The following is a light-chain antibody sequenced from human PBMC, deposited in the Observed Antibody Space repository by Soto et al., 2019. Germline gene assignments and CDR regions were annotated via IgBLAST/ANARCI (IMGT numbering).Light chain of an antibody. CDR3: LQDFNYPLT. CDR2: GAS. Sequence: IVMTQSPATLSVSPGETATLSCRAPQNILRNLAWYQHKPGQPPRLLIYGASTRATGIPGRFSGSGSGTEFTLTISSLQPEDSATYYCLQDFNYPLTFGGGTKVDIK. CDR1: QNILRN. J-gene: IGKJ4*01. V-gene: IGKV3-15*01.